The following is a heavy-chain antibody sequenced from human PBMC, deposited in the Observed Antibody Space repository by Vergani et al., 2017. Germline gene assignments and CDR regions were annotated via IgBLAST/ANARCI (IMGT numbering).Heavy chain of an antibody. Sequence: QVQMQESVPGLVKPSETLSLTCTVSGDSVTSTDYHSGWIRQPPGKGLEWIGSMDYSGSTSYNPSLESRISISFETPKNQFSLRLTSVTAADTAVYYCASKRGACRAAYCHSYDFWGPGTPVGVSS. CDR3: ASKRGACRAAYCHSYDF. J-gene: IGHJ4*02. V-gene: IGHV4-39*01. CDR1: GDSVTSTDYH. D-gene: IGHD2-15*01. CDR2: MDYSGST.